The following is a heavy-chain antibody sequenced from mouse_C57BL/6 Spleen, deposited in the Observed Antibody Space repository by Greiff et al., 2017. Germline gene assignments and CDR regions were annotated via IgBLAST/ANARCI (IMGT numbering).Heavy chain of an antibody. CDR3: ARHEAPYYYGSSWYFGV. CDR2: IYPGSGGK. Sequence: VQLQEPGAELVKPGASVKLSCKASGYTFTEYSIHWVKQRPGQGLEWIGWIYPGSGGKKYNEKLKDKATLTADKSSSTDYMELSRLTSEDSAIYFCARHEAPYYYGSSWYFGVWGTGTTVTVSS. J-gene: IGHJ1*03. V-gene: IGHV1-62-2*01. CDR1: GYTFTEYS. D-gene: IGHD1-1*01.